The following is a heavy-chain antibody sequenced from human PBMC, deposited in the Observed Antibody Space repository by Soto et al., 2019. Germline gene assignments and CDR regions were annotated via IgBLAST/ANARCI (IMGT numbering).Heavy chain of an antibody. D-gene: IGHD5-12*01. CDR1: GGSINSYY. CDR2: IFYTGRT. J-gene: IGHJ6*02. V-gene: IGHV4-59*01. Sequence: QVQLQESGPGLVKPSETLSLTCTVSGGSINSYYWSWIRQPPGKGLEWIGYIFYTGRTSYNPSLKSRVTISVDPSKNQFSLKFSSVTAADTAVYYCAREGRDGYNMYGMDVWGPGTTVTVSS. CDR3: AREGRDGYNMYGMDV.